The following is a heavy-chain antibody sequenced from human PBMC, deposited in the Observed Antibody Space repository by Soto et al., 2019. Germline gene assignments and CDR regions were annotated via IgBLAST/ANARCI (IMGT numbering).Heavy chain of an antibody. CDR1: GGSFSGYY. Sequence: SETLSLTCAVYGGSFSGYYWSWIRQPPGKGLEWIGEINHSGSTNYNPSLKSRVTISVDTSKNQFSLKLSFVTAADTAVYYCASAPGYSSGWQGGISYWGQGTLATVSS. J-gene: IGHJ4*02. CDR3: ASAPGYSSGWQGGISY. V-gene: IGHV4-34*01. CDR2: INHSGST. D-gene: IGHD6-19*01.